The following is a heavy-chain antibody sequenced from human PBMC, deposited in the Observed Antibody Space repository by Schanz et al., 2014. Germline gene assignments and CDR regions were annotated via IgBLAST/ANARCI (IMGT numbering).Heavy chain of an antibody. V-gene: IGHV4-59*08. Sequence: QVQLQESGPGLVKPSETLSLTCTVSGDSIGTYQWSWIRQPPGKGLEWIGYVYHSGVTTYKSSLKSRVSITVNKKKNHFSLKLNSVPAADTAVYYCARSTYDFWSAFDYWGQGILVAVSS. D-gene: IGHD3-3*01. CDR1: GDSIGTYQ. CDR2: VYHSGVT. J-gene: IGHJ4*02. CDR3: ARSTYDFWSAFDY.